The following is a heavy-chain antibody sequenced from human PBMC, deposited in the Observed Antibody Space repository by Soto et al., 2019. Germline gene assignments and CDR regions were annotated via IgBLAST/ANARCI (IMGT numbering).Heavy chain of an antibody. D-gene: IGHD3-3*01. J-gene: IGHJ6*02. CDR3: ARHITIFGVVDSYGMDV. CDR1: GYSLTSYW. Sequence: PGESLKISCKGSGYSLTSYWIGWVRQMPGKGLEWMGIIYPGDSDTRYSPSFQGQVTISADKSISTAYLQWSSLKASDTAMYYCARHITIFGVVDSYGMDVWGQGTTVTVSS. V-gene: IGHV5-51*01. CDR2: IYPGDSDT.